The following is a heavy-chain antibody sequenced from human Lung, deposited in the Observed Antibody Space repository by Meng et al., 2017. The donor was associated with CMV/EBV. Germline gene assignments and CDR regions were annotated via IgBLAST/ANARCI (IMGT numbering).Heavy chain of an antibody. CDR2: MNPNSGNT. J-gene: IGHJ4*02. D-gene: IGHD6-19*01. CDR1: GYTFTSFD. V-gene: IGHV1-8*02. CDR3: ARGPSYSSGFPDC. Sequence: ASVXVSXKASGYTFTSFDINWVRQATGQGPEWMGWMNPNSGNTGYAQKFQGRVTLTRDTSISTAYMELSSLRSEDTAVYYFARGPSYSSGFPDCWGQGTLVTVSS.